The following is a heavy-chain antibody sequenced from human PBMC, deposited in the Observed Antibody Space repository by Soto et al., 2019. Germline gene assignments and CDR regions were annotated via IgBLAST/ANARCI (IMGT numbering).Heavy chain of an antibody. CDR3: ARVTDRNFLY. CDR1: GGTFSSYA. CDR2: IIPIFGTT. J-gene: IGHJ4*02. D-gene: IGHD1-20*01. Sequence: QVQLVQSGAEVKKPGSSVKVSCKASGGTFSSYAISWVRQAPGQGLQWMGGIIPIFGTTNYAQKFQGRVTITADESTSTVYMELSRLTSEDTAVYYCARVTDRNFLYWGQGALVTVSS. V-gene: IGHV1-69*01.